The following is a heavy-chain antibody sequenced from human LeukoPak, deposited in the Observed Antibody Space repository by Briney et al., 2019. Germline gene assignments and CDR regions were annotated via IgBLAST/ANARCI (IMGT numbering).Heavy chain of an antibody. D-gene: IGHD3-22*01. CDR1: GFTFSSYG. CDR3: AKYYYDSSGYYYYFDY. J-gene: IGHJ4*02. Sequence: GGTLRLPCAASGFTFSSYGMSWVRQAPGKGLEWVSAISGSGGSTYYADSVKGRFTISRDNSKNTLYLQMNSLRAEDTAVYYCAKYYYDSSGYYYYFDYWGQGTLVTVSS. V-gene: IGHV3-23*01. CDR2: ISGSGGST.